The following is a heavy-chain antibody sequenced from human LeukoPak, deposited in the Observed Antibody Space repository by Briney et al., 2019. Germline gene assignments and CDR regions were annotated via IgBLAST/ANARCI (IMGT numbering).Heavy chain of an antibody. D-gene: IGHD1-26*01. J-gene: IGHJ5*02. Sequence: GASVKVSCKASGYTFTSYYMNWVRQAPGQGLEWMGIINPSGGSTSYAQKFQGRVTMTEDTSTGTAYMELSSLRSEDTAVYYCATAINYSGRSNWFDPWDKETLVTVFS. V-gene: IGHV1-46*01. CDR1: GYTFTSYY. CDR2: INPSGGST. CDR3: ATAINYSGRSNWFDP.